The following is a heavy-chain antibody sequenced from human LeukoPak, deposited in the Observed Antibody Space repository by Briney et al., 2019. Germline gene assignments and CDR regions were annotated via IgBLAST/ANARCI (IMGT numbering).Heavy chain of an antibody. V-gene: IGHV3-23*01. CDR2: ISGSGGST. Sequence: GGSLRLSCAASGFTFSSYAMSWVRQAPGKGLEWVSSISGSGGSTYYADSVKGRFTISRDNSKSTLYLQMNSLRAEDTAVYYCATGGPIVGANYFDYWGQGTLVTVSS. J-gene: IGHJ4*02. D-gene: IGHD1-26*01. CDR3: ATGGPIVGANYFDY. CDR1: GFTFSSYA.